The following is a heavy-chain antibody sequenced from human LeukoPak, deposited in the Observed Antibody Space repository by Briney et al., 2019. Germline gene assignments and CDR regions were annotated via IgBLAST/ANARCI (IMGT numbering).Heavy chain of an antibody. J-gene: IGHJ4*02. CDR3: AKDGLL. Sequence: GGSLRLSCAASGFSFSYYGMHWVRQAPGKGLEWVAFIRYDGSSIYYVDSVKGRFTISRDNPKNTLYLQMNSLRAEDTGVYYCAKDGLLGGQGTLVTVSS. CDR1: GFSFSYYG. V-gene: IGHV3-30*02. CDR2: IRYDGSSI. D-gene: IGHD2/OR15-2a*01.